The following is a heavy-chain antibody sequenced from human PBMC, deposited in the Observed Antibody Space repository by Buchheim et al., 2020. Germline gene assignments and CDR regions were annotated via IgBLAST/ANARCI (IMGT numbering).Heavy chain of an antibody. CDR2: ISYDGSNK. D-gene: IGHD2/OR15-2a*01. CDR3: ARKGNKDGYYYYGMDV. J-gene: IGHJ6*02. CDR1: GFTFSSYA. Sequence: QVQLVESGGGVVQPGRSLRLSCAASGFTFSSYAMHWVRQAPGKGLEWVAVISYDGSNKYYADSVKGRFTISRDNSKNTLYLQMNSLRAEDTAVYYCARKGNKDGYYYYGMDVWGQGTT. V-gene: IGHV3-30*04.